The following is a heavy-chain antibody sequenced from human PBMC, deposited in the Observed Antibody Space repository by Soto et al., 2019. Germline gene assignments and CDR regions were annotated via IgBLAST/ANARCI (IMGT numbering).Heavy chain of an antibody. J-gene: IGHJ4*02. CDR2: ISSSGSTA. CDR1: GFTFIGFE. Sequence: GGSLSLSCAASGFTFIGFELHWDRPAPGKGLEWISYISSSGSTAYYASSVEGRFTISRDNANNSVYLQMDSLRAEDTALYYCTRAAWFPYLSFYWGQGALVTVSS. D-gene: IGHD3-10*01. CDR3: TRAAWFPYLSFY. V-gene: IGHV3-48*03.